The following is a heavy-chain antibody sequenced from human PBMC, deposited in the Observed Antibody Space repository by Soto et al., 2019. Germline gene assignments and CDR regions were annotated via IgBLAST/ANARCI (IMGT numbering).Heavy chain of an antibody. V-gene: IGHV4-31*03. D-gene: IGHD6-25*01. CDR1: GGSISAGAYY. CDR2: IYYSGSI. CDR3: ARLQGGAAGSFDQ. J-gene: IGHJ4*02. Sequence: SETLSLTCTVSGGSISAGAYYWDWIRQHPRKGLEWIGYIYYSGSIYYNPSLKSRVTMSVDTSQNLFSLKLRSVSAANTAVYLSARLQGGAAGSFDQWGQGTMVTVSS.